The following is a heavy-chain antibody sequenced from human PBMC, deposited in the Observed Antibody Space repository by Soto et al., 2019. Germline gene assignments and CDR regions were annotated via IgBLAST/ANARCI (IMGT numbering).Heavy chain of an antibody. Sequence: QVQLQESGPGLVKPSQTLSLTCTVSGGSISSGGYYWSWIRQHPGKGLEWIGYIYYSGSTYYNPSLKSRVTISVDTSKNQCALKRSSVTAADTAGYYCARVEGAARAPNSWGQGTLVTVSS. J-gene: IGHJ4*02. CDR3: ARVEGAARAPNS. CDR2: IYYSGST. CDR1: GGSISSGGYY. D-gene: IGHD5-18*01. V-gene: IGHV4-31*03.